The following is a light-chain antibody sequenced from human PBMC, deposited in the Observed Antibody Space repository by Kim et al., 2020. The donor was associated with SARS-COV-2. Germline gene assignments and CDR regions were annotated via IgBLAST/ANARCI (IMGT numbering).Light chain of an antibody. CDR1: HIGRKS. J-gene: IGLJ1*01. Sequence: PGKPARIPCRGYHIGRKSVHWYQQKPGPAPVLVIYYDSDRPSGIPERFSGSNSGNTATLTISRVEAGDEADYYCQVWDSSSDHPVFGTGTKVTVL. V-gene: IGLV3-21*04. CDR3: QVWDSSSDHPV. CDR2: YDS.